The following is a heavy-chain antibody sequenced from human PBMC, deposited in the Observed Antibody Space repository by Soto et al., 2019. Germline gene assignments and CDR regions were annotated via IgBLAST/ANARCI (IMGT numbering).Heavy chain of an antibody. J-gene: IGHJ6*02. CDR3: ARPKRSGYDRGDSYYHTMDV. CDR1: GGTSSNFV. Sequence: QVQLVQSGTEVKKSGSSVKVSCRASGGTSSNFVITWVRQVPGQGLEWLGGILPMFGAVKYAQKFQDRLRITADRSTQTAAMELGSLRAEDTAVYYCARPKRSGYDRGDSYYHTMDVWGHGTTVTVS. CDR2: ILPMFGAV. D-gene: IGHD3-3*01. V-gene: IGHV1-69*06.